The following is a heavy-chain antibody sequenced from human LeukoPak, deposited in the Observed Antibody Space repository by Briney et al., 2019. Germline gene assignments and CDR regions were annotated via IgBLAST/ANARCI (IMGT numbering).Heavy chain of an antibody. J-gene: IGHJ6*03. CDR2: IYDSGSA. Sequence: NPSETLSLTCTVSGVSINSHYWSWLRQPPGKGLEWVGFIYDSGSANYNSSLESRVTMTLDTSKNQFSLKPNSVTAADTAVYYCARVLQNYYHLDVWGKGTTVTVSS. V-gene: IGHV4-59*11. CDR3: ARVLQNYYHLDV. D-gene: IGHD3-3*01. CDR1: GVSINSHY.